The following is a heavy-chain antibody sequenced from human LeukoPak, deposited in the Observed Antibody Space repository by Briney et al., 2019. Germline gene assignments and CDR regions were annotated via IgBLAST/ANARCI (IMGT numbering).Heavy chain of an antibody. D-gene: IGHD3-3*01. CDR3: AKDVGVIFGVVMGIDY. Sequence: PGRSLRLSCAASGFTFSSYGMHWVRQAPGKGLEWVAVIWYDGSNKYYADSVKGRFTISRDNSKNTLYLQMNSLRAEDTAVYYCAKDVGVIFGVVMGIDYWGQGTLVTVSS. V-gene: IGHV3-33*06. CDR1: GFTFSSYG. J-gene: IGHJ4*02. CDR2: IWYDGSNK.